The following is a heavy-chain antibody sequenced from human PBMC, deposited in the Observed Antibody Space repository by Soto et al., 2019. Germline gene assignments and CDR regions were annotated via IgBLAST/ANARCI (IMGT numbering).Heavy chain of an antibody. CDR1: GFTFSSYA. D-gene: IGHD1-26*01. J-gene: IGHJ6*02. CDR3: AKVRVTGRGSYYGENYYYGMDV. CDR2: ISGRGGST. Sequence: EVQLLESGGGLVQPGGSLRLSCAASGFTFSSYAMSWVRQAPGKGLEWVSAISGRGGSTYYADSVKGRFTISRDNSKNTLYLQMNSLRAEDTAVYYCAKVRVTGRGSYYGENYYYGMDVWGQGTTVTVSS. V-gene: IGHV3-23*01.